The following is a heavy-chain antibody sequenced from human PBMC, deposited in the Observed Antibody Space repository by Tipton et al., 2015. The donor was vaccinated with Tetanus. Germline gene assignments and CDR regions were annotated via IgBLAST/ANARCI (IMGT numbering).Heavy chain of an antibody. V-gene: IGHV4-4*02. CDR2: ISHNGST. D-gene: IGHD4-17*01. CDR1: GGSISSNYW. Sequence: TLSLTCAVSGGSISSNYWWSWVRQSPGTGLEWIGEISHNGSTNYNPSLKSRVTISVDKSKNQFSLRLGSVTAADTAMYYCARTKVTIGWGFFDSWGQGSLVSVSS. CDR3: ARTKVTIGWGFFDS. J-gene: IGHJ4*02.